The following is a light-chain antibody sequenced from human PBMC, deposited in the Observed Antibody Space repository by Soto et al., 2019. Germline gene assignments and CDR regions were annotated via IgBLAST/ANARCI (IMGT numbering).Light chain of an antibody. Sequence: QSVLTQPASVSGSPGQSITISCTGTSSDVGSYNLVSWYQQHPGKAPKLMIYGVSKRPSGVSNRFSGSKSGNTASLTISGLQAEDEADYYCCSYAGSSTFGVFGGGTKLTVL. CDR3: CSYAGSSTFGV. J-gene: IGLJ3*02. V-gene: IGLV2-23*02. CDR1: SSDVGSYNL. CDR2: GVS.